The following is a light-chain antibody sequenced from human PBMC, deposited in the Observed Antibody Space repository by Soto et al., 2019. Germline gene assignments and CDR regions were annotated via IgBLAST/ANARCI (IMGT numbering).Light chain of an antibody. CDR1: QSVSSN. J-gene: IGKJ1*01. CDR2: GAS. CDR3: LQVANFPRT. Sequence: EIVMTQSPATLSVSPGERATLSCRASQSVSSNLAWYQQKPGQAPRLLIYGASTRATGIPARFSGSGSGTEFTLTIHTLQPEDSATYYCLQVANFPRTFGQGTKVE. V-gene: IGKV3-15*01.